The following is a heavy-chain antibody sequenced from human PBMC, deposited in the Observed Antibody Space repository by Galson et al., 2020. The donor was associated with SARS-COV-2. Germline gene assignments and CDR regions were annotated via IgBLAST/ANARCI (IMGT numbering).Heavy chain of an antibody. CDR1: GFTFASYS. J-gene: IGHJ4*02. CDR3: ARYCTNGVCSTGLDY. CDR2: ISHDGSSE. Sequence: GGSLRLSCGASGFTFASYSMHWVRQAPGTGLEWVAIISHDGSSEYYVDSVKGRFSISRDNSKNTLYLEMNSLRTEDTAMYYCARYCTNGVCSTGLDYWGQGTLVTGSS. D-gene: IGHD2-8*01. V-gene: IGHV3-30*04.